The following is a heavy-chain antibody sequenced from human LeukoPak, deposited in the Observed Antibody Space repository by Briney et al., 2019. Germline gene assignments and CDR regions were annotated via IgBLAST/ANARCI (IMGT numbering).Heavy chain of an antibody. Sequence: GGSLRLSCAVSGFTFSRYGMHWIRQAPGKGMEWVAFVWYDGKNDQEYAESVKGRFTISRDNSKNTLYLQMNSLRTEDTAMYYCAKDRCSSSTCREAFEIWGQGTLVTVSS. D-gene: IGHD2-2*01. V-gene: IGHV3-30*02. J-gene: IGHJ3*02. CDR1: GFTFSRYG. CDR2: VWYDGKNDQ. CDR3: AKDRCSSSTCREAFEI.